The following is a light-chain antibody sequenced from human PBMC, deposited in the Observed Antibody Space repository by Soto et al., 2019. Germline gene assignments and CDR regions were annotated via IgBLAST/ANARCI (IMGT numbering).Light chain of an antibody. CDR1: SSDVGGYNF. Sequence: QSALTQPASVSGSPGQSITISCTGTSSDVGGYNFVSWYQQHPGKAPKLMIYDVTNRPSGVSNRFSDSKSGNTASLTISGLQAEDEADYYCSSYTNRNTLVFGGGTKLTVL. V-gene: IGLV2-14*03. CDR3: SSYTNRNTLV. J-gene: IGLJ2*01. CDR2: DVT.